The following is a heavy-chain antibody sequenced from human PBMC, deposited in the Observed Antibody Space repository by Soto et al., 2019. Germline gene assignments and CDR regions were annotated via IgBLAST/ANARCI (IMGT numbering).Heavy chain of an antibody. Sequence: SETLSLTCTVSGGSISSYYWSWIRQPPGKGLEWIGYIYYSGSTNYNPSLKSRVTISVDTSKNQFSLKLSSVTAADTAVYYCAGYDYIWGSYRYTEDSKPYYFDYWGQGTLVTVSS. D-gene: IGHD3-16*02. CDR2: IYYSGST. CDR3: AGYDYIWGSYRYTEDSKPYYFDY. J-gene: IGHJ4*02. CDR1: GGSISSYY. V-gene: IGHV4-59*08.